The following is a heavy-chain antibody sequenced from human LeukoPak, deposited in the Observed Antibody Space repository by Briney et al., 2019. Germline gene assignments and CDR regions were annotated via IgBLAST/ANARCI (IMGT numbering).Heavy chain of an antibody. J-gene: IGHJ4*02. CDR2: INPSGGST. V-gene: IGHV1-46*01. CDR3: AREHGDYLLDY. Sequence: ALVKVSCKASGYTFTSYYMHWVRQAPGQGLEWMGIINPSGGSTSYAQKFQGRVTMTRDTSTSTVYMELSSLRSEDTAVYYCAREHGDYLLDYWGQGTLVTVSS. D-gene: IGHD4-17*01. CDR1: GYTFTSYY.